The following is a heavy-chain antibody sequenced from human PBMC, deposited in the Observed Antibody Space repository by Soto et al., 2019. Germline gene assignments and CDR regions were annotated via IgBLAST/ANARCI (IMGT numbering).Heavy chain of an antibody. J-gene: IGHJ6*02. CDR3: ARRLPSLQNGMDV. Sequence: GASLKISCKGSGYSFNSNWIAWVRQMPEKGLEWMGIISPGDSETRYSPSFQGQVTISADKSIATAYLQWSSLEASDTAIYYCARRLPSLQNGMDVRGQGTTVTVSS. V-gene: IGHV5-51*01. CDR2: ISPGDSET. D-gene: IGHD4-17*01. CDR1: GYSFNSNW.